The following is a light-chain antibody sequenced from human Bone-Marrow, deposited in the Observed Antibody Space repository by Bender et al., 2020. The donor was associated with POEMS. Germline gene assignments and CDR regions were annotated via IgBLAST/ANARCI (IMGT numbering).Light chain of an antibody. Sequence: QSALTQPASVSGSPGQSITISCTGTSSDLGSYNLVSWYQQHPGQVPKLIIYEGIKRPSGVSNRFSGSKSDYTPSLTISLHQAEDDADYYCSSYDHSGWVFGGGTKVTVL. CDR1: SSDLGSYNL. J-gene: IGLJ3*02. CDR2: EGI. V-gene: IGLV2-23*01. CDR3: SSYDHSGWV.